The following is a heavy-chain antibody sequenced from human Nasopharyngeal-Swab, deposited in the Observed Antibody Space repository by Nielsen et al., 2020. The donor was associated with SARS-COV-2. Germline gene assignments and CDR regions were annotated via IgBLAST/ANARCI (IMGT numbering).Heavy chain of an antibody. Sequence: ASVKVSCKASGYTFTGYYMHWVRQAPGQGLEWMGRINPNSGGTNYAQKFQGRVTMTRDTSISTVYMELSRLRSDDTAVYYCARPRRGYSYGYFDYWGQGTLVTVPS. D-gene: IGHD5-18*01. CDR1: GYTFTGYY. CDR2: INPNSGGT. V-gene: IGHV1-2*06. J-gene: IGHJ4*02. CDR3: ARPRRGYSYGYFDY.